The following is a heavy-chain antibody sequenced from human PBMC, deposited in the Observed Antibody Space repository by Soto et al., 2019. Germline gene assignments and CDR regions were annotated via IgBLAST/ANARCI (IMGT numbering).Heavy chain of an antibody. CDR3: ARGGGYDFWSGYLGWFDP. CDR1: GFTFSSYS. D-gene: IGHD3-3*01. J-gene: IGHJ5*02. Sequence: EMQLVESGGGLVQPGGSLRLSCAASGFTFSSYSMNWVRQAPGKGLEWVSYISSSSSTIYYADSVKGRFTISRDNAKNSLYLQMNSLRAEDTAVYYCARGGGYDFWSGYLGWFDPWGQGTLVTVSS. CDR2: ISSSSSTI. V-gene: IGHV3-48*01.